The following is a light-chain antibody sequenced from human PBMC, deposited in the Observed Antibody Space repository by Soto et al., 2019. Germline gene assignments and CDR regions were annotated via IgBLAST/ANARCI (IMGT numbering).Light chain of an antibody. CDR2: GAS. J-gene: IGKJ5*01. Sequence: EIVLTQSPGTLSLSPGERATLSCRASQSVSSTYLAWYQQKPGQAPRLLIYGASSRATGIPDRFSGSVYGTDFTLTISRLEPEDFAVYDCQQYHSSPLVTFGQGTRLEIK. CDR3: QQYHSSPLVT. V-gene: IGKV3-20*01. CDR1: QSVSSTY.